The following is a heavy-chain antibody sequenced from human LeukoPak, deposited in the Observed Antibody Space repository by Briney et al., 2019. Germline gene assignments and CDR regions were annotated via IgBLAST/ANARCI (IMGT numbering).Heavy chain of an antibody. V-gene: IGHV3-43*02. CDR3: ARESESSGWYDY. CDR1: GLTFDNAW. CDR2: ISGDGGST. J-gene: IGHJ4*02. Sequence: GSLRLSCVVSGLTFDNAWMSWVRQAPGKGLEWVSLISGDGGSTFYADSVKGRFTISRDNSKNSLYLQMNSLRSDDTALYYCARESESSGWYDYWGQGTLVTVSS. D-gene: IGHD6-19*01.